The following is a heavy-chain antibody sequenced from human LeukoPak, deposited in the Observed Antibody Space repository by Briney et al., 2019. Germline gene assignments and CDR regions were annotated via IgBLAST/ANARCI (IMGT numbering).Heavy chain of an antibody. Sequence: GGSLRLSCVVSGFSFSTYDFNWVRQAPGKGLEWVSYINSKTSTIYYADSVKGRFTISRDSAKNSLYLQMHSLRAEDTAVYYCAKEAGQDYGALDAFDVWGQGTMVTVSS. D-gene: IGHD4-17*01. CDR2: INSKTSTI. CDR3: AKEAGQDYGALDAFDV. CDR1: GFSFSTYD. J-gene: IGHJ3*01. V-gene: IGHV3-48*04.